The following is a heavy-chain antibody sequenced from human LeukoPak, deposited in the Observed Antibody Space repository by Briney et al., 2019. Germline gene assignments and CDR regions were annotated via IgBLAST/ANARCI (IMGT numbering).Heavy chain of an antibody. CDR1: GYSISSGYY. V-gene: IGHV4-38-2*01. CDR2: IYHSGST. D-gene: IGHD3-3*01. CDR3: ARHPPSGITIFGVDSSFQF. J-gene: IGHJ4*02. Sequence: ASETLSLTCAVSGYSISSGYYWGWIRQPPGKGLEWIGSIYHSGSTYYNPSLKSRVTISVDTSKNQFSLKLSSATAADTAVYYCARHPPSGITIFGVDSSFQFWGQGTLVTVSS.